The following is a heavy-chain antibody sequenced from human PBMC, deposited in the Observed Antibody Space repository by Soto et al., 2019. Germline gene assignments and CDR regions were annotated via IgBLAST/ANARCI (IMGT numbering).Heavy chain of an antibody. J-gene: IGHJ4*02. D-gene: IGHD2-21*02. V-gene: IGHV3-15*01. CDR2: IKSKTDGGTT. Sequence: EVQLVESGGGLVKPGGSLRLSCAASGFTFSNAWMSWVRQAPGKGLEWVGRIKSKTDGGTTDYAAPVKGRFTISRDDSKNTLYLQMNSLKTEDTAVSYCTTLGDYCGGDCSFDYWGQGTLVTVSS. CDR3: TTLGDYCGGDCSFDY. CDR1: GFTFSNAW.